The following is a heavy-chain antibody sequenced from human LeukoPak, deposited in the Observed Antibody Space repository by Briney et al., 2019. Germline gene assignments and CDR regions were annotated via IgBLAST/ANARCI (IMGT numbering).Heavy chain of an antibody. J-gene: IGHJ3*02. V-gene: IGHV4-34*01. Sequence: SETLSLTCAVYGGSFSGYYWSWIRQPPGKGLEWIGEINHSGSTNYNPSLKSRVTISVDTSKNQFSLKLSSVTAADTAVYYCARGDYSSGWYTSDAFDIWGQGTVVTVSS. CDR3: ARGDYSSGWYTSDAFDI. CDR2: INHSGST. CDR1: GGSFSGYY. D-gene: IGHD6-19*01.